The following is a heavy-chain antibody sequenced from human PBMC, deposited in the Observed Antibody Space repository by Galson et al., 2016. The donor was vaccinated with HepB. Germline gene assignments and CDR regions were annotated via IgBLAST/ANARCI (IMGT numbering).Heavy chain of an antibody. CDR2: IDPSDSYT. V-gene: IGHV5-10-1*01. Sequence: QSGAEVKKPGESLRISCKGSGYSFTTYWIIWVRQRPGKGLEWMGRIDPSDSYTSYSPSFQGHVTFSVDESISTAYLQWSSLEASDAAMHYCATARGSSDRYDPWGQGTLVTVSS. CDR3: ATARGSSDRYDP. J-gene: IGHJ5*02. D-gene: IGHD6-6*01. CDR1: GYSFTTYW.